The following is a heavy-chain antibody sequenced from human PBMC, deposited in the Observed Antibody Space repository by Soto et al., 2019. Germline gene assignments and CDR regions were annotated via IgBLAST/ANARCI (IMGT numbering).Heavy chain of an antibody. CDR2: IYYSGST. D-gene: IGHD2-2*01. V-gene: IGHV4-31*03. Sequence: QVQLQESGPGLVKPSQTLSLTCTVSGGSISSGGHYWSWIRQHPGKGLEWIGYIYYSGSTYYNPSLKSRVTISVDTSKNQFSLKLSSVTAADTAVYYCARDFRLRRDGTSSAYYGMDVWGQGTTVTVSS. J-gene: IGHJ6*02. CDR3: ARDFRLRRDGTSSAYYGMDV. CDR1: GGSISSGGHY.